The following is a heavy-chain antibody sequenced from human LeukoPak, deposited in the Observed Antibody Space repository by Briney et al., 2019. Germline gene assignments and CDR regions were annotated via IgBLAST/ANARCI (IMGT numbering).Heavy chain of an antibody. Sequence: GRSLRLSCAASRFTFDAFGMNWVRQAPGKGLEWVSAIIWNGGSTGYADSVKGRFTISRDSAKNSLYLQINGLRAEDTALYYCARGVAYSSGGGFDYWGQGTLVTVSS. CDR2: IIWNGGST. CDR3: ARGVAYSSGGGFDY. V-gene: IGHV3-20*04. D-gene: IGHD6-19*01. CDR1: RFTFDAFG. J-gene: IGHJ4*02.